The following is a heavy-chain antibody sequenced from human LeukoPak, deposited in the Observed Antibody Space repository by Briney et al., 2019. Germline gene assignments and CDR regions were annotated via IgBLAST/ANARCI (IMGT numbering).Heavy chain of an antibody. Sequence: GGSLRLSCAASGFTFSTYAVSWVRQAPGMGLEWVSAISGSGDSTYYTDSVKGRFTISRDNSKNTLYLQMNSLRAEDTAVYYCARELYGDYFDYWGQGTLVTVSS. V-gene: IGHV3-23*01. CDR1: GFTFSTYA. CDR2: ISGSGDST. D-gene: IGHD3-3*01. J-gene: IGHJ4*02. CDR3: ARELYGDYFDY.